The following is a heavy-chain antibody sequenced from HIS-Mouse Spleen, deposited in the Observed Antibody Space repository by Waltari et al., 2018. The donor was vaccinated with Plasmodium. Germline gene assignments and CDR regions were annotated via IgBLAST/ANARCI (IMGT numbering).Heavy chain of an antibody. J-gene: IGHJ4*02. D-gene: IGHD7-27*01. CDR3: ARASNWGSGGGIDY. CDR2: INPNSGGT. V-gene: IGHV1-2*02. CDR1: GYTLTGYY. Sequence: QVQLVQSGAEVKKPGASVKASCMASGYTLTGYYMHWVRQAPGQGREWMGWINPNSGGTNYAQKFQGRVTMTRDTSISTAYMELSRLRSDDTAVYYCARASNWGSGGGIDYWGQGTLVTVSS.